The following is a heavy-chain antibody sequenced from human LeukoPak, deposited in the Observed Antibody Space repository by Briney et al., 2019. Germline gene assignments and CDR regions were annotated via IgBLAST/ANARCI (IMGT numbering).Heavy chain of an antibody. CDR1: GFTFSNYA. D-gene: IGHD3-10*01. V-gene: IGHV3-23*01. CDR2: ISGGGGST. CDR3: ARDSSGSGSPLDAFDI. J-gene: IGHJ3*02. Sequence: GGSLRLSCAASGFTFSNYAMSWVRPAPGTGLEWVSVISGGGGSTYYADSVKGRFTISRDNSKNTLYLQMNSLRAEDTAVYYCARDSSGSGSPLDAFDIWGQGTMVTVSS.